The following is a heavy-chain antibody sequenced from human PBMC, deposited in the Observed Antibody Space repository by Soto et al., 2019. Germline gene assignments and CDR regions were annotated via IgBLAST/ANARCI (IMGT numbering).Heavy chain of an antibody. J-gene: IGHJ3*02. CDR1: GFTVSSNY. V-gene: IGHV3-66*01. D-gene: IGHD3-16*02. CDR3: ARVTVRDDHDYIWGSYLGLFPLGAFDI. CDR2: IYSGGST. Sequence: GGSLRLSCAASGFTVSSNYMSWVRQAPGKGLEWVSVIYSGGSTYYADSVKGRFTISRDNSKNTLYLQMNSLRAEDMAVYYCARVTVRDDHDYIWGSYLGLFPLGAFDIWGQGTMVTVSS.